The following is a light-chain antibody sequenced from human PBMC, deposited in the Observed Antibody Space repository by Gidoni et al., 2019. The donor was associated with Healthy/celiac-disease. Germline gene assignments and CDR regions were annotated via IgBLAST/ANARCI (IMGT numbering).Light chain of an antibody. V-gene: IGKV1-5*03. Sequence: DIQMTQSPSTLSASVGDRVTITCRASQSISSWLAWYQQKPGKAPKLLIYKASSLESGVPSRFSGGGSGTEFTLTISSLQPDDFATYYCQQYNSYPYTFSQGTKLEIK. CDR3: QQYNSYPYT. J-gene: IGKJ2*01. CDR1: QSISSW. CDR2: KAS.